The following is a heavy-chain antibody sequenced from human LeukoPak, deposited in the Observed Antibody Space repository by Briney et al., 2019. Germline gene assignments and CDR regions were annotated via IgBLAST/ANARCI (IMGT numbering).Heavy chain of an antibody. V-gene: IGHV3-7*01. CDR1: GFTFSSYW. CDR3: ARVGGYSYGYFDY. Sequence: GGSLRLSCAASGFTFSSYWMSWVRQAPGKGLEWVANIKHDGSEKYYVDSVKGRFTISRDNAKNSLYLQMNSLRAEDTAVYYCARVGGYSYGYFDYWGQGTLVTVSS. D-gene: IGHD5-18*01. CDR2: IKHDGSEK. J-gene: IGHJ4*02.